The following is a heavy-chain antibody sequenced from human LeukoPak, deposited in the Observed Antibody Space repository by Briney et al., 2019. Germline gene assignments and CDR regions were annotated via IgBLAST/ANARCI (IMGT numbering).Heavy chain of an antibody. CDR3: ARILTGEGNYFDY. J-gene: IGHJ4*02. Sequence: ASVKVSCKASGYTFTSYAMHWVRQAPGQRLEWMGWINAGNGNTKYSQKFQGRVTITRDTSASTAYMELSSLRSEDTAVYYCARILTGEGNYFDYWGQGTLVTVSS. CDR2: INAGNGNT. D-gene: IGHD7-27*01. CDR1: GYTFTSYA. V-gene: IGHV1-3*01.